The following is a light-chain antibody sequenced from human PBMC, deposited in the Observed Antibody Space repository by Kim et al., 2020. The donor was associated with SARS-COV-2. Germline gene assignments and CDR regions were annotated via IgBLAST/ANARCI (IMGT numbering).Light chain of an antibody. CDR3: SSYAGSNHYV. Sequence: GQSVTISCTGTSRDVGGYNYVSWYQQHPGKAPKLMIYEVSKRPSGVPDRFSGSKSGNTASLTVSGLQAEDEADYYCSSYAGSNHYVFGTGTKVTVL. V-gene: IGLV2-8*01. CDR2: EVS. J-gene: IGLJ1*01. CDR1: SRDVGGYNY.